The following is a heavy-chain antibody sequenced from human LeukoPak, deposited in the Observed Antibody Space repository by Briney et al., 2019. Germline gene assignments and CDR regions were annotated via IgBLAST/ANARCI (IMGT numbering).Heavy chain of an antibody. D-gene: IGHD2-2*01. Sequence: PSETLSLTXTVSGYSISSGYYWGWFRQPPGKGLEWIGSTYHSGSTYYNPSLKSRVTISVDTSKNQFSLKLSSVTAADTAVYYCARDWWTRSSTSCYHDAFDIWGQGTMVTISS. CDR1: GYSISSGYY. V-gene: IGHV4-38-2*02. CDR2: TYHSGST. CDR3: ARDWWTRSSTSCYHDAFDI. J-gene: IGHJ3*02.